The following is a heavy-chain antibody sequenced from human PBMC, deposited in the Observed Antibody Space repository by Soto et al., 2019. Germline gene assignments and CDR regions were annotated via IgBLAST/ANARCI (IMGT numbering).Heavy chain of an antibody. CDR1: GGSFRGYP. Sequence: ASVKVSCKASGGSFRGYPISWVRLAPGQGLEWMGGIIPIFGTANYAQKFQGRVTITADESTSTAYMELSSLRSEDTAVYYCARGALRDSSGYYSPPDAFDIWGQGTMVTVSS. V-gene: IGHV1-69*01. CDR2: IIPIFGTA. D-gene: IGHD3-22*01. CDR3: ARGALRDSSGYYSPPDAFDI. J-gene: IGHJ3*02.